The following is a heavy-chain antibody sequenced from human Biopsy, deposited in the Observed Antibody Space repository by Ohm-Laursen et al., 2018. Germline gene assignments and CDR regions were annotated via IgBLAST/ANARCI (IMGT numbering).Heavy chain of an antibody. CDR3: ARHAPSYSGSYWRYFDL. J-gene: IGHJ2*01. CDR1: GDSINSSY. V-gene: IGHV4-59*08. Sequence: SQTLSLTCAVSGDSINSSYWSWIRQAPGKGLEWIGFISNSGNTNYNPSLKSRVTISADTSKNQFSLKLTSVTAADTAVYYCARHAPSYSGSYWRYFDLWGRGTLVTVSS. D-gene: IGHD1-26*01. CDR2: ISNSGNT.